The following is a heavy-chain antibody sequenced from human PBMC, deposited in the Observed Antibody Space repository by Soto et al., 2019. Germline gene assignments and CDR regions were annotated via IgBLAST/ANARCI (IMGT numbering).Heavy chain of an antibody. J-gene: IGHJ4*02. Sequence: ASVKVSCKASGYTFVNYGISWVRQAPGQGLEYMGWISAYNGNTNYAQKLQGRVTMTTDASTSTAYMELRSLRSDDTAMYYCARDRYFDSTGNFDYRGQGTLVTVSS. D-gene: IGHD3-22*01. CDR3: ARDRYFDSTGNFDY. V-gene: IGHV1-18*01. CDR2: ISAYNGNT. CDR1: GYTFVNYG.